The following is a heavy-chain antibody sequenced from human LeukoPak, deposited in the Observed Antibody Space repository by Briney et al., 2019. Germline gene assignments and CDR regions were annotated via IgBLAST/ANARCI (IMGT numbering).Heavy chain of an antibody. J-gene: IGHJ4*02. CDR2: IGPHSTFT. CDR3: VREGEGPLSKDFDY. V-gene: IGHV1-2*02. Sequence: RASVNVSCKSSGFTFTDHYIHWVRQGPGQGLEWMGYIGPHSTFTSSPQEFQGRVTMTRDASMSTAYMELTRLTSDDTAVYYCVREGEGPLSKDFDYWGQGTLVTVSS. D-gene: IGHD2/OR15-2a*01. CDR1: GFTFTDHY.